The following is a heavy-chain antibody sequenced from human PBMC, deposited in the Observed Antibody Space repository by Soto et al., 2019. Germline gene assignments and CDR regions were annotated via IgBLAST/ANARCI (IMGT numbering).Heavy chain of an antibody. CDR2: IYYSGST. V-gene: IGHV4-31*03. CDR1: GGSISSGGYY. CDR3: ARDVVVVAAVQGRRYYYGMDV. Sequence: QVQLQESGPGLVMPSQTLSLTCTVSGGSISSGGYYWSWIRQHPGKGLEWIGYIYYSGSTYYNPSLKSRVTISVDTSKNQFSLKLSSVTAADTAVYYCARDVVVVAAVQGRRYYYGMDVWGQGTTVTVSS. D-gene: IGHD2-15*01. J-gene: IGHJ6*02.